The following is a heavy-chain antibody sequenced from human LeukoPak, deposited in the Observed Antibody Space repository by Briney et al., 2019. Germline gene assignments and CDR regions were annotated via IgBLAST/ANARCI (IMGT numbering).Heavy chain of an antibody. V-gene: IGHV7-4-1*02. Sequence: ASVKVSCKASGYTFTSYAMNWVRQAPGQGLEWMGWINTNTGNPTYAQGFTGRFVFSLDTTVSTAYLQISSLKAEDTAVYYCARGYSSSWYSGTEHWGQGTLVTVSS. D-gene: IGHD6-13*01. CDR1: GYTFTSYA. J-gene: IGHJ1*01. CDR2: INTNTGNP. CDR3: ARGYSSSWYSGTEH.